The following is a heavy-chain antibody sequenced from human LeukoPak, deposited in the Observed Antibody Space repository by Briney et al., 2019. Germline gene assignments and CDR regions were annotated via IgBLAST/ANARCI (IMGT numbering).Heavy chain of an antibody. Sequence: PSETLSLTCTVYGGSISSSSYYWGWIRQPPGKGLEWIGSIYYSGSTYYNPSLKSRVTISVDTSKNQFSLKLSSVTAADTAVYYCASVATGYYYDSSGYYFDYWGQGTLVTVSS. J-gene: IGHJ4*02. D-gene: IGHD3-22*01. CDR1: GGSISSSSYY. CDR2: IYYSGST. CDR3: ASVATGYYYDSSGYYFDY. V-gene: IGHV4-39*01.